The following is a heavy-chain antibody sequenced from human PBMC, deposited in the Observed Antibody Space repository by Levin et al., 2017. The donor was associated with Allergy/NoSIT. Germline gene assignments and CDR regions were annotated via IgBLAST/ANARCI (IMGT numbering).Heavy chain of an antibody. Sequence: NTGGSLRLSCKASGGTFSSYAISWVRQAPGQGLEWMGRIIPILGIANYAQKFQGRVTITADKSTSTAYMELSSLRSEDTAVYYCAGERTAFDIWGQGTMVTVSS. CDR1: GGTFSSYA. V-gene: IGHV1-69*04. CDR2: IIPILGIA. CDR3: AGERTAFDI. D-gene: IGHD1/OR15-1a*01. J-gene: IGHJ3*02.